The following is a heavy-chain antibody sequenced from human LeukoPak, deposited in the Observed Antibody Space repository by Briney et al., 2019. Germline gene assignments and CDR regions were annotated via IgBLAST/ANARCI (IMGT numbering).Heavy chain of an antibody. J-gene: IGHJ4*02. CDR1: GFTFSSRA. CDR2: ISGSGGTT. V-gene: IGHV3-23*01. D-gene: IGHD5-18*01. CDR3: AKEVRGYSYADY. Sequence: GGSLRLSCAASGFTFSSRAMSWVRQAPGKGLEWVSGISGSGGTTNYAESVKGRLTISRDNSKNMLYLQMNSLRAEDTAVYYCAKEVRGYSYADYWGQGTQVTVSS.